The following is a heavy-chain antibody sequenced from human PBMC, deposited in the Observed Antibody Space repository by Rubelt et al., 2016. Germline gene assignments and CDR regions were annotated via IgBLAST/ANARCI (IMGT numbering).Heavy chain of an antibody. J-gene: IGHJ4*02. D-gene: IGHD6-19*01. CDR1: GGSFSGYY. CDR3: ARGRMPDGWYPYCFDY. CDR2: INHSGST. Sequence: QVQLQQWGAGLLKPSETLSLTCAVYGGSFSGYYWSWIRQPPGKGLEWIGEINHSGSTNYNPSLKSRVTISVDTSKNQISRKLSSVTAADTAVYYCARGRMPDGWYPYCFDYWGQGILVTVSS. V-gene: IGHV4-34*01.